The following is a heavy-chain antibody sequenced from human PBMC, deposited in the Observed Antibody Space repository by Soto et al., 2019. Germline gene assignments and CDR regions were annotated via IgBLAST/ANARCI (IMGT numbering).Heavy chain of an antibody. CDR1: GDSISSSNYY. CDR2: IHYSGSN. CDR3: ARHAYYTSLTGYYNWFDS. V-gene: IGHV4-39*01. D-gene: IGHD3-9*01. Sequence: SETLSLTCTVSGDSISSSNYYWGWIRQAPGKGLEWIGSIHYSGSNHYKSSLKSRLTMSVDTSKNQFSLKVNPVAAAETAVYYCARHAYYTSLTGYYNWFDSWGQGTLVTVSS. J-gene: IGHJ5*01.